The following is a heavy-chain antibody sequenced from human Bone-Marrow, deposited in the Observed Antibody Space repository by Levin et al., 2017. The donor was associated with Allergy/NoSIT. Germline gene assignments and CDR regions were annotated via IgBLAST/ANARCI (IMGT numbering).Heavy chain of an antibody. Sequence: SETLSLTCTVSGGSISSGDYYWSWIRQHPGKGLEWIGYIYYTGNTYYNPSLKSRITISVDTSKNQLSLKLTSVTAADTAVYYCARDDARLDWFAPWGQGTLVTVSS. J-gene: IGHJ5*02. CDR1: GGSISSGDYY. CDR3: ARDDARLDWFAP. V-gene: IGHV4-31*03. CDR2: IYYTGNT.